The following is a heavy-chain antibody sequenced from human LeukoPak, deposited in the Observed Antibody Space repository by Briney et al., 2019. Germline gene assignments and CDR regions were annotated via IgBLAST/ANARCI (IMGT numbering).Heavy chain of an antibody. CDR1: GFTVSSNY. CDR3: AKGYSDFWSGHYYFDY. J-gene: IGHJ4*02. Sequence: PGGSLRLSCAASGFTVSSNYMSWVRQAPGKGLEWVSAISGSGGSTYYADSVKGRFTISRDNSKNTLYLQMNSLRAEDTAVYYCAKGYSDFWSGHYYFDYWGQGTLVTVSS. V-gene: IGHV3-23*01. D-gene: IGHD3-3*01. CDR2: ISGSGGST.